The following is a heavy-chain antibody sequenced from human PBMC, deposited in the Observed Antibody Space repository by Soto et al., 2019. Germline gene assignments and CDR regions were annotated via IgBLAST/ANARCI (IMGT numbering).Heavy chain of an antibody. CDR3: AAGVATLPDFDY. J-gene: IGHJ4*02. V-gene: IGHV1-58*01. CDR2: IVVGSGNT. CDR1: GFTFTSSA. D-gene: IGHD2-15*01. Sequence: SVKVSCKAPGFTFTSSAVQWVRQARGQRLEWIGWIVVGSGNTNYAQKFQERVTITRDMSTSTAYMELSSLRSEDTAVYYCAAGVATLPDFDYWGQGTLVTVSS.